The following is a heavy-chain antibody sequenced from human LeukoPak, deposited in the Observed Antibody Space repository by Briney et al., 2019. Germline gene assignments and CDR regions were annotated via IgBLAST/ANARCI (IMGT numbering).Heavy chain of an antibody. CDR3: ARRDPACSSGSCYWFDP. J-gene: IGHJ5*02. CDR2: IYYSGST. V-gene: IGHV4-59*01. CDR1: GGSISSYY. D-gene: IGHD2-15*01. Sequence: SETLSLTCTVSGGSISSYYWSWIRQPPGKELEWIGYIYYSGSTNYNPSLKSRVTISVDTSKNQFSLKLSSVTAADTAVYYCARRDPACSSGSCYWFDPWGQGTLVTVSS.